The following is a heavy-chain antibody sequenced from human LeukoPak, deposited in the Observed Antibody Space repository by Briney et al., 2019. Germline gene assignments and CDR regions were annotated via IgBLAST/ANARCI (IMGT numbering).Heavy chain of an antibody. CDR1: GGSISSGGYY. D-gene: IGHD6-6*01. V-gene: IGHV4-31*03. Sequence: SETLSLTCTVSGGSISSGGYYWSWIRQHPGKGLEWIGYIYYSGSTYYNPSLKSRVTISVDTSTNRFSLKLSSVTAADTAVHYCARTTRIEARPLLYYWGQETLVTVSS. CDR3: ARTTRIEARPLLYY. CDR2: IYYSGST. J-gene: IGHJ4*02.